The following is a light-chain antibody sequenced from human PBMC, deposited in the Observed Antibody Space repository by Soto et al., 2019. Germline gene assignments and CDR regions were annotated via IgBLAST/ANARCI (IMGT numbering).Light chain of an antibody. CDR2: DAS. J-gene: IGKJ4*01. Sequence: EIVMTQSPATLSVSPGDRATLSCRASQSVSSSLAWYQQIPGQAPRLLIYDASTRATGIPARSGGSGSGTEFTITISSLQSEDFAVYYCQQYNNWPPLTFGGGTKVELK. CDR1: QSVSSS. CDR3: QQYNNWPPLT. V-gene: IGKV3-15*01.